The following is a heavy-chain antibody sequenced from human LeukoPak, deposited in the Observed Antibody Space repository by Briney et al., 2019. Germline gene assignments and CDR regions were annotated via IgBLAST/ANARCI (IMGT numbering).Heavy chain of an antibody. D-gene: IGHD6-6*01. CDR3: GKDILGLAARAHGFDP. J-gene: IGHJ5*02. CDR2: IRDERSNK. Sequence: QSGGSLRHSCAASGFTFCIYGMHWVRQAPGKGLEWGSLIRDERSNKYYADSVKGRFTISRDNSKNTLYLQMNSLRAEDTAVYYCGKDILGLAARAHGFDPWGQGNLVTVSS. CDR1: GFTFCIYG. V-gene: IGHV3-30*02.